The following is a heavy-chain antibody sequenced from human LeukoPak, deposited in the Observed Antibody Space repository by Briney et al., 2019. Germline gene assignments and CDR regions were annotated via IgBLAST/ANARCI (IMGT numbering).Heavy chain of an antibody. CDR1: GGTFSSYA. CDR3: ARDLIHYYDSSGYYYSGAFDI. CDR2: VIPIFGTA. Sequence: ASVKVSCKASGGTFSSYAISWVRQAPGQGLEWMGGVIPIFGTANYAQKFQGRVTITTDESTSTAYMELSSLRSEDTAVYYCARDLIHYYDSSGYYYSGAFDIWGQGTMVTVSS. D-gene: IGHD3-22*01. J-gene: IGHJ3*02. V-gene: IGHV1-69*05.